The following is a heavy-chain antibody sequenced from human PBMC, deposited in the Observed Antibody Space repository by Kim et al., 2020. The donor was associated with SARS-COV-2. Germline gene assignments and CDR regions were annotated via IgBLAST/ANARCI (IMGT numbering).Heavy chain of an antibody. J-gene: IGHJ3*02. D-gene: IGHD3-22*01. Sequence: GGSLRLSCAASGFTFSSYAMHWVRQAPGKGLEWVAVISYDGSNKYYADSVKGRFTISRDNSKNTLYLQMNSLRAEDTAVYYCAHDSSGYFVEHTRNGDAFDIWGQGTMVTVSS. CDR3: AHDSSGYFVEHTRNGDAFDI. V-gene: IGHV3-30*04. CDR1: GFTFSSYA. CDR2: ISYDGSNK.